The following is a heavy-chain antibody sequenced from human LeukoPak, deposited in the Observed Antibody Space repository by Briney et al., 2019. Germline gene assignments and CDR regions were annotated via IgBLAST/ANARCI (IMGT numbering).Heavy chain of an antibody. J-gene: IGHJ6*02. Sequence: ASVKVSCKASGYTFTSYDINWVRQATGQGLEWMGWMNPNSGNTGYAQKFQGRVTVTRNTSISTAYMELSSLRSEDTAVYYCAREGIIVVPAADIPNYYYYYGMDVWGQGTTVTVSS. D-gene: IGHD2-2*01. V-gene: IGHV1-8*01. CDR3: AREGIIVVPAADIPNYYYYYGMDV. CDR1: GYTFTSYD. CDR2: MNPNSGNT.